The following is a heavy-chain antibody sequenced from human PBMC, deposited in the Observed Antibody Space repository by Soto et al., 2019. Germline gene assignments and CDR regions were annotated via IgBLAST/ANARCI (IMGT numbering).Heavy chain of an antibody. D-gene: IGHD1-20*01. Sequence: ETLSLSCTVACGSLSNSSYYWGWIRQPPGKGLEWIGSIYYSGSTYYNPSLKSRVTISVDTSKNQFSLHLNSVTPADTAVYYCASGMAGHAFGIWGQGTMVTVSS. CDR2: IYYSGST. CDR1: CGSLSNSSYY. J-gene: IGHJ3*02. V-gene: IGHV4-39*01. CDR3: ASGMAGHAFGI.